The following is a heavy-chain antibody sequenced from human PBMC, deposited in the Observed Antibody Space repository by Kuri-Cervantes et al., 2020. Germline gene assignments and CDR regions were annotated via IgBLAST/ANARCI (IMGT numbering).Heavy chain of an antibody. J-gene: IGHJ3*02. Sequence: SETLSLTCTVSGGSISSGSYYWSWIRQPAGKGLEWIGRIYTSGSTNYNPSLKSRVTISVDRSKNQFSLKLSSVTAADTAVYYCAREDGYELDAFDIWGQGTMVTVSS. CDR1: GGSISSGSYY. D-gene: IGHD5-12*01. V-gene: IGHV4-61*02. CDR3: AREDGYELDAFDI. CDR2: IYTSGST.